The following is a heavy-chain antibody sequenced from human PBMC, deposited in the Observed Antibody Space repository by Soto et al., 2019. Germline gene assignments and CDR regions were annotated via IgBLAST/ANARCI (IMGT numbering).Heavy chain of an antibody. CDR2: INSGGKTI. D-gene: IGHD6-13*01. Sequence: PGGSLRLSCAASEFTFNTYDMNWVRQAPGKGLEWISYINSGGKTIYYADSVEGRFTVSRDNDKRSLYLQMNNLKTEDTAVYFCASTAVQSSGWYDGGQGTLVNVSS. J-gene: IGHJ4*02. CDR3: ASTAVQSSGWYD. V-gene: IGHV3-48*03. CDR1: EFTFNTYD.